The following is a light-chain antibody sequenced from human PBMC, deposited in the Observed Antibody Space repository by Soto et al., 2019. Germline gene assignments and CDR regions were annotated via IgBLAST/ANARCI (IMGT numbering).Light chain of an antibody. V-gene: IGKV1-39*01. CDR3: QQSYSAPRT. CDR1: QDISRH. Sequence: DIQMTQSPSSLSASIGDTVNITCRASQDISRHLNWYQQEQGKAPKLLIYGASSLQSGGPSTFSGSGSGTDFTLTISSLQPEDFATYYCQQSYSAPRTFGQGTKVDIK. CDR2: GAS. J-gene: IGKJ1*01.